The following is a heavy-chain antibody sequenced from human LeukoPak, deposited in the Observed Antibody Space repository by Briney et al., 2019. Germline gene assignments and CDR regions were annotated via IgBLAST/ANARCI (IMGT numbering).Heavy chain of an antibody. CDR1: GDSISGSNW. D-gene: IGHD5-24*01. J-gene: IGHJ4*02. CDR3: VRRRYNYS. CDR2: IYHSGST. V-gene: IGHV4-4*02. Sequence: ASGTLSLTCDVSGDSISGSNWWNWVRQPPGKGLEWIGGIYHSGSTNYNPSLKSRVTMSVDKSKNQFSLKLSSVTAADTAVFYCVRRRYNYSWGQGSLVTVSS.